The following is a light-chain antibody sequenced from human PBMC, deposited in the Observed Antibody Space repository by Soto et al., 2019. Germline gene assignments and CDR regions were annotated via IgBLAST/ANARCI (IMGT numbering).Light chain of an antibody. J-gene: IGKJ1*01. CDR2: WAS. Sequence: DIVMTQSPDSLAVSLGARATINCKSSQSVLYSSNNKNYLAWYQQKPGQPPKLLIYWASTRESGVPDRVSGNGSGTDFTLTISRLQAEDVAVYYCQQYFRPWTFGQGTKVEIK. CDR3: QQYFRPWT. V-gene: IGKV4-1*01. CDR1: QSVLYSSNNKNY.